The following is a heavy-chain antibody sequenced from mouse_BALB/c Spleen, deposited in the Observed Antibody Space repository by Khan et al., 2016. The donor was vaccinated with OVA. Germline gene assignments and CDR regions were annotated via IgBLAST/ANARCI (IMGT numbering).Heavy chain of an antibody. Sequence: EVQLQQSGPELVKPGASMKISCKASGYSFTDYTMNWVKQSHGKNLEWIGLINPYNGDTNSNPKFKGKATLTVDKSSRTAYMEFLNLASVDSAVYYCARSGYGGFAYWGQGTLVTVSA. CDR3: ARSGYGGFAY. J-gene: IGHJ3*01. CDR2: INPYNGDT. D-gene: IGHD1-2*01. V-gene: IGHV1-18*01. CDR1: GYSFTDYT.